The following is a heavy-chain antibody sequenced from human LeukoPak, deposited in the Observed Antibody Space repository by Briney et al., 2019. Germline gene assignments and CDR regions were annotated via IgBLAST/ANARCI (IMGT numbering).Heavy chain of an antibody. V-gene: IGHV1-69*05. CDR3: ARVMATVTTNYYYMDV. J-gene: IGHJ6*03. Sequence: GASVKVSCKASGGTFSGFDVSWVRQAPGQGLEWVGGLIPIYGTPSYAQKFQGRVTINTDESTTTAYMELSNLRSEDTAVYYCARVMATVTTNYYYMDVWGKGTTVTVSS. CDR1: GGTFSGFD. D-gene: IGHD4-11*01. CDR2: LIPIYGTP.